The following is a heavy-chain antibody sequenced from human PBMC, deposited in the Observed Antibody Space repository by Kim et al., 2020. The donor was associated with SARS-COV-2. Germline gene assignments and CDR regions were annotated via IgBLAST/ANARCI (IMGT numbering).Heavy chain of an antibody. CDR3: ARDSNGWYGAFDI. J-gene: IGHJ3*02. V-gene: IGHV4-59*01. Sequence: YNPYLKSRVTISVDTSKNQFSLKLSSVTAADTAVYYCARDSNGWYGAFDIWGQGTMVTVSS. D-gene: IGHD6-19*01.